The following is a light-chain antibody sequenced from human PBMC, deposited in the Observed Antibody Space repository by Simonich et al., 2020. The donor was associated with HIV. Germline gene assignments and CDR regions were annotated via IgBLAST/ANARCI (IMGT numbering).Light chain of an antibody. CDR1: SGHSSYA. V-gene: IGLV4-69*02. CDR2: LNSDGSH. Sequence: QLVLTQSPSASASLGASVKLTCTLSSGHSSYAIAWHQPQPKKGPRYLMKLNSDGSHSKGDGIPDRFSGSSSGAERYLTISSLQSDDEADYYCQTWGTGMAWVFGGGTKLTVL. J-gene: IGLJ3*02. CDR3: QTWGTGMAWV.